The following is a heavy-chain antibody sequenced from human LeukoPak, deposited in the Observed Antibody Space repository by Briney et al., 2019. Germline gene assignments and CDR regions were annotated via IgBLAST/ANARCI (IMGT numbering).Heavy chain of an antibody. D-gene: IGHD3-22*01. J-gene: IGHJ5*02. Sequence: ASVKVSCKASGGTFSTSAISWVRQAPGQGLEWMGVIVPMFETENYAQKLKGRVTINVDESTSTAYMELSSLRSEDTAVYYCARDRGAHYDSRNSNWFDPWGQGTLVTVSS. CDR2: IVPMFETE. V-gene: IGHV1-69*13. CDR3: ARDRGAHYDSRNSNWFDP. CDR1: GGTFSTSA.